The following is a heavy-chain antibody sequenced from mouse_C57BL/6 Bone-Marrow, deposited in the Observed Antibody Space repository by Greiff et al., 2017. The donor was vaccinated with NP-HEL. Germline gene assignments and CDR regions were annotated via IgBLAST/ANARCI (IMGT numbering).Heavy chain of an antibody. V-gene: IGHV1-50*01. J-gene: IGHJ3*01. CDR2: IDPSDSYT. CDR1: GYTFTSYW. D-gene: IGHD2-4*01. Sequence: QVQLQQSGAELVKPGASVKLSCKASGYTFTSYWMQWVKQRPGQGLEWIGEIDPSDSYTNYNQKFKGKATLTVDTSSSTAYMQLSSLTSEDSAVYYCAREEGGIFDYCFAYWGQGTLVTVSA. CDR3: AREEGGIFDYCFAY.